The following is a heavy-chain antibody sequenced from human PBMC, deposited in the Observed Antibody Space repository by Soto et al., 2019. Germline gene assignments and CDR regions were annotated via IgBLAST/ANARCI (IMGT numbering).Heavy chain of an antibody. Sequence: PGESLKISCQGSGYNSATYWIGWVRQMPGKGLEWMGIIYPGDSDTRYSPPFQGQVTISADKSISTAYLQWSSLKASDAAMYYCARRSFYGPYHFDYWGQGTLVTVSS. CDR1: GYNSATYW. D-gene: IGHD1-26*01. CDR2: IYPGDSDT. V-gene: IGHV5-51*01. J-gene: IGHJ4*02. CDR3: ARRSFYGPYHFDY.